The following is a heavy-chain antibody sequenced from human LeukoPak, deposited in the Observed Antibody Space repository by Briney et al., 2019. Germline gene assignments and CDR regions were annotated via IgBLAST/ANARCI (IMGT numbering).Heavy chain of an antibody. J-gene: IGHJ4*02. CDR1: GGSISSGDYY. D-gene: IGHD3-22*01. CDR2: IYYSGST. CDR3: ARFYYDSSGYYPDYFDC. Sequence: SQTLSLTCTVSGGSISSGDYYWSWIRQPPGTGLEWIGYIYYSGSTYYNPSLKSRVTISVDTSKNQFSLKLSSVTAADTAVYYCARFYYDSSGYYPDYFDCWGQGTLVTVSS. V-gene: IGHV4-30-4*01.